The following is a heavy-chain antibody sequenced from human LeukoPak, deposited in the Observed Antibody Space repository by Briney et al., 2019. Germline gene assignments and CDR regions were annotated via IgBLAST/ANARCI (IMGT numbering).Heavy chain of an antibody. CDR2: INHNGNVN. D-gene: IGHD6-19*01. J-gene: IGHJ3*02. CDR1: GFTFSSYW. Sequence: GGSLRLSCAASGFTFSSYWMNWARQAPGKGLEWVASINHNGNVNYYVDSVKGRFTISRDNAKNSLYLQMNSLRAEDTAVYYCARVTSPRAVLDAFDIWGQGTMVTVSS. CDR3: ARVTSPRAVLDAFDI. V-gene: IGHV3-7*01.